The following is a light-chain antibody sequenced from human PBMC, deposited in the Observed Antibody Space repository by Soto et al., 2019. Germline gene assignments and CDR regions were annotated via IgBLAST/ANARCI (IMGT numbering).Light chain of an antibody. CDR1: ESMSNC. V-gene: IGKV1-5*01. J-gene: IGKJ1*01. CDR2: GAS. Sequence: DIQMTQSPSTLSASVGDRVTITFLASESMSNCLAWYQQKPGKAPKLLISGASSLQSGVPSRFSGSASGTEFTLTISSLQPDDIATYYCQQCHRYLTFGQGTKVDI. CDR3: QQCHRYLT.